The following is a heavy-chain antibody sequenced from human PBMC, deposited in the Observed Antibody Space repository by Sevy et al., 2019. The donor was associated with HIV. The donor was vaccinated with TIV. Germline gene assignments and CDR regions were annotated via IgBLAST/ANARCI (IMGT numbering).Heavy chain of an antibody. V-gene: IGHV1-69*13. CDR3: VRGGGNGWYYFDY. CDR2: IIPILNTV. Sequence: ASVKVSCKASGGIFKSYGISWVRQAPGQGLEWMRGIIPILNTVHYSQKFQGRVTITADESTKTAYMELSSLRSEDTAVYYCVRGGGNGWYYFDYWGQETLVTVSS. D-gene: IGHD6-19*01. CDR1: GGIFKSYG. J-gene: IGHJ4*02.